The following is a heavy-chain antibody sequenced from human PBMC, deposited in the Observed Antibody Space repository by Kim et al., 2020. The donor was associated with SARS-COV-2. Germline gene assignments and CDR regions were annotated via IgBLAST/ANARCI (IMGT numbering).Heavy chain of an antibody. J-gene: IGHJ4*02. D-gene: IGHD2-2*02. V-gene: IGHV4-59*01. CDR2: IFYTGST. Sequence: SETLSLTCTVSGGSISSYYWSWIRQPPGKGPEWIGYIFYTGSTTYNPFLKSRVTISVDASKNQFSLKLSSLTAADTAVYYCARGSSGYRATLDYWGQGTL. CDR3: ARGSSGYRATLDY. CDR1: GGSISSYY.